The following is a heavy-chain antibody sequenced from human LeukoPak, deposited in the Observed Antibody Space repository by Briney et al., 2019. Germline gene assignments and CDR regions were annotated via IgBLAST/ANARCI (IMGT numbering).Heavy chain of an antibody. J-gene: IGHJ4*02. CDR3: ARVNDYYYDSSGYYPDFDY. D-gene: IGHD3-22*01. V-gene: IGHV1-18*01. Sequence: ASVKVSCKASGYTFTSYGICWVRQAPGQGLEWMGWISTYNGKTNYAQKLQGRVTMTTDTSTSTAYMELRSLRSDDTAVYYCARVNDYYYDSSGYYPDFDYWGQGTLVTVSS. CDR1: GYTFTSYG. CDR2: ISTYNGKT.